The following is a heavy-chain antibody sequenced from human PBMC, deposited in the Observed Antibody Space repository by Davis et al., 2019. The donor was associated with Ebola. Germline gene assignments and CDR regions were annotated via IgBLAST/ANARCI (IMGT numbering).Heavy chain of an antibody. V-gene: IGHV3-13*01. J-gene: IGHJ6*02. CDR3: ARISINTYYYYGMDV. CDR2: IGTAGDT. Sequence: PGGSLRLSCAASGFTVSSYDMHWVRQATGKGLEWVSAIGTAGDTYYADSVKGRFTISRDNSKNTLYLQMNSLRAEDTAVYYCARISINTYYYYGMDVWGQGTTVTVSS. CDR1: GFTVSSYD.